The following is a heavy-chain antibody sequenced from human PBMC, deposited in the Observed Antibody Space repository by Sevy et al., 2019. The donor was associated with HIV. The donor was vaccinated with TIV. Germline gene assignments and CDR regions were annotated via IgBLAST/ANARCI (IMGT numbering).Heavy chain of an antibody. J-gene: IGHJ6*03. CDR2: INPSGGST. CDR1: GYTFTSYY. Sequence: ASVKVYCKASGYTFTSYYMYWVRQAPGQGLEWMGIINPSGGSTSYAQKFQGRVTMTRDTSTSTVYMELSSLRSEDTAVYYCARDPDVKIVGAAYYIDVWGKGTTVTVSS. D-gene: IGHD1-26*01. V-gene: IGHV1-46*01. CDR3: ARDPDVKIVGAAYYIDV.